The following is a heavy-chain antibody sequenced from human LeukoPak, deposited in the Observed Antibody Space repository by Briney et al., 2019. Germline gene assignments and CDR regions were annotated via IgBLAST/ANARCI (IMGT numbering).Heavy chain of an antibody. CDR2: IYHSGST. D-gene: IGHD3-10*01. CDR3: ARLYGSGSSLYFDY. J-gene: IGHJ4*02. V-gene: IGHV4-34*01. Sequence: SETLSLTCAVYGGSFSGYYWSWIRQPPGKGLEWIGSIYHSGSTYYNPSLKSRVTISVDTSKNQFSLKLSSVTAADTAVYYCARLYGSGSSLYFDYWGQGTLVTVSS. CDR1: GGSFSGYY.